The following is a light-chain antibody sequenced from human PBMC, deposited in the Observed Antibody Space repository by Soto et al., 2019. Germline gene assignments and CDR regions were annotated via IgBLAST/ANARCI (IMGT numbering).Light chain of an antibody. J-gene: IGKJ4*01. Sequence: IQMTQSPSSVSASVGARVTITCRADQGVSRWLGWYQQRPGQAPKFLISANGGQSGVPSGFSGSGSGTDFNLTISSLQPEDFAVYYCQQGSSFPLTFGGGTKVELK. CDR1: QGVSRW. CDR2: AN. V-gene: IGKV1-12*01. CDR3: QQGSSFPLT.